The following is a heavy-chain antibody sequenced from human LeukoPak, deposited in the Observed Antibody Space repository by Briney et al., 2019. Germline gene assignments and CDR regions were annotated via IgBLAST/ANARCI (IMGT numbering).Heavy chain of an antibody. CDR3: ARVEYSYPVGYYYYMDV. V-gene: IGHV4-30-4*08. CDR2: IYYSGST. Sequence: SETLSFTCTVSGGSISSGDYYWSWIRQPPGKGLEWIGYIYYSGSTYYNPSLKSRVTISVDTSKNQFSLKLSSVTAADTAVYYCARVEYSYPVGYYYYMDVWGKGTTVTVSS. D-gene: IGHD5-18*01. CDR1: GGSISSGDYY. J-gene: IGHJ6*03.